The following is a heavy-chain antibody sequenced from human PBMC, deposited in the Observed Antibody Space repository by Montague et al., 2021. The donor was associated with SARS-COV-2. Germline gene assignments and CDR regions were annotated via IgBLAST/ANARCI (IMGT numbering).Heavy chain of an antibody. V-gene: IGHV4-59*08. Sequence: SETLSLTCTVSGGSISSYYWNWIRQPPGKGLEWIGYIYYSGSTNYNPSXXSRVTISVDTSKNQFSLKLSSVTAADTAVYYCARHPGDTIFVMGRYPGGFDYWGQGTLVTVSS. CDR2: IYYSGST. D-gene: IGHD3-3*01. CDR1: GGSISSYY. J-gene: IGHJ4*02. CDR3: ARHPGDTIFVMGRYPGGFDY.